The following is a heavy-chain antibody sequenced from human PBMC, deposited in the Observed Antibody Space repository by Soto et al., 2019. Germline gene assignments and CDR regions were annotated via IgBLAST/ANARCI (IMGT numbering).Heavy chain of an antibody. CDR2: IYSSGST. Sequence: SETLSLTCTVSGGSITTYYWSWIRQPPGKGLEWIGYIYSSGSTNYNPSLKSRVTISADTSKNQVSLKLTSVTAADTAVYYCARDHPHSYGIYYFDYWGQGTLVTVSS. CDR3: ARDHPHSYGIYYFDY. V-gene: IGHV4-59*01. CDR1: GGSITTYY. J-gene: IGHJ4*02. D-gene: IGHD5-18*01.